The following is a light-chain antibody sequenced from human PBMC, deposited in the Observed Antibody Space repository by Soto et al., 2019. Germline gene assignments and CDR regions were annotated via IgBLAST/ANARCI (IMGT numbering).Light chain of an antibody. CDR3: CSYAGTYTVI. CDR2: DVT. CDR1: SSDVGNYNY. Sequence: QSALTQPRSVSGSPGQSVTISCTGTSSDVGNYNYVSWYQQHPGKAPKLIIFDVTQRPSGVPDRFSGSKSGNTASLTISGLQPEDEADYYCCSYAGTYTVIFGGGTKVTVL. J-gene: IGLJ2*01. V-gene: IGLV2-11*01.